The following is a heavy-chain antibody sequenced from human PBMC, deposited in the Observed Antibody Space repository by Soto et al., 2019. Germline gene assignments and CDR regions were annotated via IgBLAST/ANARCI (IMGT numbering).Heavy chain of an antibody. D-gene: IGHD3-22*01. CDR2: IYYSGST. J-gene: IGHJ3*02. CDR3: ARDGVDYYDSSGYYYRAFDI. V-gene: IGHV4-59*01. Sequence: SETLSLTCTVSGGSISSYYWSWIRQPPGKGLEWIGYIYYSGSTNYNPSPKSRVTISVDTSKNQFSLKLSSVTAADTAVYYCARDGVDYYDSSGYYYRAFDIWGQGTMVTVSS. CDR1: GGSISSYY.